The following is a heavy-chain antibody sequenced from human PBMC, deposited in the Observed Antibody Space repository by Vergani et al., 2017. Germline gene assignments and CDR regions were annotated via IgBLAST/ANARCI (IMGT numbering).Heavy chain of an antibody. J-gene: IGHJ6*02. D-gene: IGHD6-19*01. CDR1: GYTFTSYG. V-gene: IGHV1-18*01. Sequence: QVQLVQSGAEVKKPGASVKVSCKASGYTFTSYGISWVRQAPGQGLEWMGWISAYNGNTNYAQKLQGRVTMTTDKSTSTAYMELRSLRSDDTAVYYCARDPHIAVAGIAKYGMDVWGQGTTVTVSS. CDR3: ARDPHIAVAGIAKYGMDV. CDR2: ISAYNGNT.